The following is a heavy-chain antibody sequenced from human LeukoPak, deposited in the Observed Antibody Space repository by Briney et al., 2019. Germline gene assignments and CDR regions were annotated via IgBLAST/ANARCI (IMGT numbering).Heavy chain of an antibody. CDR3: ARDRPRYSSGWSAFDI. J-gene: IGHJ3*02. CDR1: GGSISSYC. V-gene: IGHV4-59*01. D-gene: IGHD6-19*01. CDR2: IYYSGST. Sequence: SETLSLTCTVSGGSISSYCWSWIRQPPGKGLEWIGYIYYSGSTNYNPSLKSRVTISVDTSKNQFSLKLSSVTAADTAVYYCARDRPRYSSGWSAFDIWGQGTMVTVSS.